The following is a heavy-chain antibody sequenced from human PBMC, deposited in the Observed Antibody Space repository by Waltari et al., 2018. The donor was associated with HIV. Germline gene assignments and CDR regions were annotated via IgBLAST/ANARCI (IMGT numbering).Heavy chain of an antibody. CDR2: IRLKANGGAT. D-gene: IGHD6-19*01. CDR3: ARGGVAVPGIHY. CDR1: GFTFGVYG. V-gene: IGHV3-49*05. J-gene: IGHJ4*02. Sequence: DVQVVESGGGLVKPGRSLRLSGTGSGFTFGVYGVSWFRQAPGKGLEWVGFIRLKANGGATQYGASVKGRFTISREDSKSVAYLQMNSLEIEDTAVYFCARGGVAVPGIHYWGQGTLVIVSS.